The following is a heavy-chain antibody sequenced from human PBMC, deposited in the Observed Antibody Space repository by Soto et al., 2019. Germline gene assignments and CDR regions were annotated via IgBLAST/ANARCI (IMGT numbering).Heavy chain of an antibody. CDR3: ARDLLGWFGDYYYGMDV. D-gene: IGHD3-10*01. CDR2: INAGNGNT. CDR1: GYTFTSYA. V-gene: IGHV1-3*01. Sequence: GASVKVSCKASGYTFTSYAMHWVRQAPGQRLEWMGWINAGNGNTKYSQKFQGRVTITRDTSASTAYMELSSLRSEDTAVYYCARDLLGWFGDYYYGMDVWGQGTTVTVSS. J-gene: IGHJ6*02.